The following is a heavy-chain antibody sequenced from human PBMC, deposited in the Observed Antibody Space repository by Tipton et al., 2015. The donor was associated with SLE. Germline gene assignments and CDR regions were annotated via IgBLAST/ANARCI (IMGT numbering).Heavy chain of an antibody. J-gene: IGHJ6*02. Sequence: TLSLTCAVYGGSFSNNYWWGWVRQPPGKGLEWIGEISDSGSTNYNPSLKSRVTISVDTSKNQFSLKVNSVTAAETAVYYCARDSTLVYYYGLDVWGQGITVTVAS. CDR2: ISDSGST. CDR1: GGSFSNNY. D-gene: IGHD2-8*02. V-gene: IGHV4-34*01. CDR3: ARDSTLVYYYGLDV.